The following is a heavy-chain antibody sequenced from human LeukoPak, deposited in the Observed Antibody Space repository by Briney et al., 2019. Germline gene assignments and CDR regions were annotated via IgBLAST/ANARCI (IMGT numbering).Heavy chain of an antibody. CDR2: IRSKASSYAT. D-gene: IGHD2-8*02. Sequence: GGSLRLSCAASGFTFSDSDMHWVRQASGKGLEWIGRIRSKASSYATAYAASVTGRFTISRDDSTNTAYLHMNSLRTEDTAVYLCARLDCTGGRCHPYDFWGQGTWSPSPQ. CDR1: GFTFSDSD. CDR3: ARLDCTGGRCHPYDF. V-gene: IGHV3-73*01. J-gene: IGHJ4*02.